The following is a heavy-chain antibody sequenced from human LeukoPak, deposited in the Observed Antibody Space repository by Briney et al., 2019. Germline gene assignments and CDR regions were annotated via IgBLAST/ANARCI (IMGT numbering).Heavy chain of an antibody. D-gene: IGHD6-19*01. CDR1: GFSFKTYE. J-gene: IGHJ5*02. CDR2: LSVGGTDE. V-gene: IGHV3-48*03. Sequence: GGSLRLSCVASGFSFKTYEMNWVTQAPGKGRGGISYLSVGGTDEDYADSVKGRFSISRDNAKNSLFLQMNSLRVEDTAVYYCARDVGFNNGWPAWGQGTLVTVSS. CDR3: ARDVGFNNGWPA.